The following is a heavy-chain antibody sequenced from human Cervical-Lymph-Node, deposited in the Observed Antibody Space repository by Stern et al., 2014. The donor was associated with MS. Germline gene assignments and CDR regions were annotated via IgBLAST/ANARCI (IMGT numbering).Heavy chain of an antibody. V-gene: IGHV1-69*01. CDR1: GGTFSSVA. Sequence: VQLLESGAEVKKPGSAVKVSCKASGGTFSSVAISWVRQAPGQKLEWFGEITPLFGTANYVQKFRGRVTFTADESTSTAYMDLSSLTSDDTAFYYCAGHDSGIAADWGQGTLVTVSS. CDR3: AGHDSGIAAD. D-gene: IGHD6-13*01. J-gene: IGHJ4*02. CDR2: ITPLFGTA.